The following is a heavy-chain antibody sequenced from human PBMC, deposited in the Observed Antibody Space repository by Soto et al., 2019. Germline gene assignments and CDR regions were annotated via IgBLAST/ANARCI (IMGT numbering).Heavy chain of an antibody. J-gene: IGHJ5*02. CDR1: EDSVSSNSAA. V-gene: IGHV6-1*01. CDR3: VRDADPNWFDP. CDR2: TYYRSKWYY. Sequence: SQTLSLTCAVSEDSVSSNSAAWNWVRQSQSRGLEWLGRTYYRSKWYYHYAVSVKSRITINPDTSRNQFSLQLNSVTPEDTAVYVCVRDADPNWFDPWGQGTLVTVSS.